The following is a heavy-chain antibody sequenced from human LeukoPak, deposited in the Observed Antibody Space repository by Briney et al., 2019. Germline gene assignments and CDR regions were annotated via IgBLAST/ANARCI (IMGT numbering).Heavy chain of an antibody. D-gene: IGHD3-10*01. V-gene: IGHV3-33*01. CDR1: GFTFSSYG. CDR3: ARGPAMVRGVILDY. Sequence: GRSLRLSCAASGFTFSSYGMHWVRQAPGKGLEWVAVIWYDGSNKYYADSVKGRFTISRDNSKNTLYLQTNSLRAEDTAVYYCARGPAMVRGVILDYWGQGTLVTVSS. CDR2: IWYDGSNK. J-gene: IGHJ4*02.